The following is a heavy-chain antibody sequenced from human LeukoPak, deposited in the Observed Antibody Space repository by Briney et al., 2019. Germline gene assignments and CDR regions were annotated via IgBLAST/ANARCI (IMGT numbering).Heavy chain of an antibody. D-gene: IGHD3-22*01. Sequence: SETLSLTCTVSGGSISSYYWSWIRQPPGKGLEWIGYIYYSGSTNYNPSLKSRVTISVDTSKNQFSLKLSSVTAADTAVYYCARVMTNYDRRVGNFGYWGQGTLVTVSS. CDR3: ARVMTNYDRRVGNFGY. J-gene: IGHJ4*02. CDR1: GGSISSYY. CDR2: IYYSGST. V-gene: IGHV4-59*01.